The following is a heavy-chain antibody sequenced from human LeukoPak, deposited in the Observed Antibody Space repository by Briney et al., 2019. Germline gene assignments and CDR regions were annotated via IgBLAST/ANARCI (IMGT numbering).Heavy chain of an antibody. CDR1: GGSFSGYY. CDR2: INHSGST. CDR3: ARGTILEYYYDSSGYYSRWFDP. V-gene: IGHV4-34*01. J-gene: IGHJ5*02. D-gene: IGHD3-22*01. Sequence: SETLSLTCAVYGGSFSGYYWSWIRQPPGKGLEWMGEINHSGSTNYNPSLKSRVTISVDTSKNKFSLKLTSVTAAATAVYYCARGTILEYYYDSSGYYSRWFDPWGQGTLVTVSS.